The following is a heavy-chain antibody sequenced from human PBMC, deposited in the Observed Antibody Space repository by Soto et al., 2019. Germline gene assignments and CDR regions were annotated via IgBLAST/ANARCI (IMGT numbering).Heavy chain of an antibody. V-gene: IGHV4-39*07. CDR3: ARDIMGTNYYYYGMDV. CDR1: GGSVSSLTHY. Sequence: SETLSLTCTVSGGSVSSLTHYWGWIRQPPGKSLEWIGSVYFSGNIYYNPSLKSRVSMSVDTSKNQFSLKLSSVTAADTAVYYCARDIMGTNYYYYGMDVWGQGTTVTVSS. D-gene: IGHD2-8*01. J-gene: IGHJ6*02. CDR2: VYFSGNI.